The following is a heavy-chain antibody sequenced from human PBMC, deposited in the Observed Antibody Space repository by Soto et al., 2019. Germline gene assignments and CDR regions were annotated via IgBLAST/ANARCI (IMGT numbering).Heavy chain of an antibody. J-gene: IGHJ6*02. V-gene: IGHV4-34*01. CDR1: AGSFRGYY. Sequence: SETLSLTCAVYAGSFRGYYWSWIRQPPGKGLEGSGEINNSGSTKYNRALKIRVNISVDTAKNQFAPNLSSVTAADTAVYYCARGVSKVVAATPIHRYYYGMDVWGQGTTVTVSS. D-gene: IGHD2-15*01. CDR2: INNSGST. CDR3: ARGVSKVVAATPIHRYYYGMDV.